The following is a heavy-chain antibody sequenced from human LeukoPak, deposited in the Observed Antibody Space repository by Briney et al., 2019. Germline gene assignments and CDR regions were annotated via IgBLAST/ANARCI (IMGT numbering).Heavy chain of an antibody. Sequence: SVKVSCKASGGTFSSYAISWVRQAPGQGLEWMGGIIPIFGTANYAQEFQGRVTITTDESTSTAYMELSSLRSEDTAVYYCARDRNGRGRVTYYYDSSGSPHAFDIWGQGTMVTVSS. V-gene: IGHV1-69*05. CDR2: IIPIFGTA. CDR1: GGTFSSYA. CDR3: ARDRNGRGRVTYYYDSSGSPHAFDI. D-gene: IGHD3-22*01. J-gene: IGHJ3*02.